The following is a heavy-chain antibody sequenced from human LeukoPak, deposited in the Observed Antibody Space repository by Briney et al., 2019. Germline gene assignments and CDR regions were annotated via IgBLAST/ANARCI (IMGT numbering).Heavy chain of an antibody. CDR2: IFTTGST. J-gene: IGHJ4*02. Sequence: PSETLSLTCSVSAGSISRFYWSWIRQPPGKGLEWIAYIFTTGSTNYNPSLKSRVTMSVDTSNNQFSLKLSSVTAAYTSVYYCARGRFYDSSGYYCDYWGQGTLVTVSS. CDR3: ARGRFYDSSGYYCDY. V-gene: IGHV4-4*09. D-gene: IGHD3-22*01. CDR1: AGSISRFY.